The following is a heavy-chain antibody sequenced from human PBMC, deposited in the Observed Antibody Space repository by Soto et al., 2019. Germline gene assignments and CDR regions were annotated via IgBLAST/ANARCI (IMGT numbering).Heavy chain of an antibody. D-gene: IGHD2-21*02. V-gene: IGHV4-59*01. CDR1: GGSISSYY. Sequence: SETLSLTCTVSGGSISSYYWSWIRQPPGKGLEWVGYIYYSGSTNYNPSLKSRVTISVDTSKNQFSLKLSSVTAADTAVYYCARYLKVPGGDRYLDYWGQGTLVTVSS. J-gene: IGHJ4*02. CDR2: IYYSGST. CDR3: ARYLKVPGGDRYLDY.